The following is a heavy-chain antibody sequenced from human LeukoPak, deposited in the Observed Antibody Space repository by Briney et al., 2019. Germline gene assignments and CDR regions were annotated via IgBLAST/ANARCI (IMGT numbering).Heavy chain of an antibody. CDR2: ISYDGSNK. Sequence: GGSLRLSCAASGFTFSSYAMHWVRQAPGKGLEWVAVISYDGSNKYYADSVKGRFTISRDNSKNTLYLQMNSLRAEDTAVYYCARAHYYGSKSRGWFDPWGQGTLVTVSS. CDR3: ARAHYYGSKSRGWFDP. V-gene: IGHV3-30-3*01. D-gene: IGHD3-10*01. CDR1: GFTFSSYA. J-gene: IGHJ5*02.